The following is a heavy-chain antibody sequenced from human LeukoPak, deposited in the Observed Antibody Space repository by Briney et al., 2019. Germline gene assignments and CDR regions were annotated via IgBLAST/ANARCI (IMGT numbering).Heavy chain of an antibody. CDR2: ISAYNGNT. Sequence: ASVKVSCKASGYTFTSYGISWVRQAPGQGLEWMGWISAYNGNTNYAQKLQGRVTKTTDTSTSTAYMELRSLRSDDTAVYYCARVSFGGYDYVYWFDPWGQGTLVTVSS. V-gene: IGHV1-18*01. D-gene: IGHD5-12*01. J-gene: IGHJ5*02. CDR3: ARVSFGGYDYVYWFDP. CDR1: GYTFTSYG.